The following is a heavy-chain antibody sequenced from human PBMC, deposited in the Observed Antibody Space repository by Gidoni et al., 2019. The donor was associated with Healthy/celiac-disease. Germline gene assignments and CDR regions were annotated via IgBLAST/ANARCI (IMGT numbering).Heavy chain of an antibody. CDR3: AKERTVRGAMVWGVIGH. Sequence: EVQLLESGGGLVQTGGSLRLSCAASGFTFSSYAMSWVSQAPGKGLEGVSAISGSGGSTYYADSVKGRFTISRDNSKNTLYLQMNSLRAEDTAVSYCAKERTVRGAMVWGVIGHWGQGTLVTVSS. CDR2: ISGSGGST. J-gene: IGHJ4*02. V-gene: IGHV3-23*01. CDR1: GFTFSSYA. D-gene: IGHD3-10*01.